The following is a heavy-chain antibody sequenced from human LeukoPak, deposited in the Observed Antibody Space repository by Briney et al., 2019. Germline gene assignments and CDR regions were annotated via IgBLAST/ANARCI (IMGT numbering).Heavy chain of an antibody. D-gene: IGHD1-26*01. Sequence: GGSLRLSCVASGFIVSNNYLNWVRQAPGKGLEWVSSISSSSSYIYYADSVKGRFTISRDNAKNSLYLQMNSLRAEDTAVYYCARDYSGSYYLGGDFDYWGQGTLVTVSS. CDR2: ISSSSSYI. CDR3: ARDYSGSYYLGGDFDY. J-gene: IGHJ4*02. CDR1: GFIVSNNY. V-gene: IGHV3-21*01.